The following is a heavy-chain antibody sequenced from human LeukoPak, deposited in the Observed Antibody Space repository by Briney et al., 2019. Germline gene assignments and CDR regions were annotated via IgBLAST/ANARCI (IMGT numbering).Heavy chain of an antibody. D-gene: IGHD5-24*01. CDR3: ARVGMTTMPVDV. CDR1: GFTFSTYE. CDR2: ISSSENNI. Sequence: PGGSLRLSCAASGFTFSTYEVIWVRQAPGKGLEWVSYISSSENNIYYADSVKGRFTISRDNAKKSLSLQMNSLRAEDTAVYYCARVGMTTMPVDVWGQGTTVTVSS. V-gene: IGHV3-48*03. J-gene: IGHJ6*02.